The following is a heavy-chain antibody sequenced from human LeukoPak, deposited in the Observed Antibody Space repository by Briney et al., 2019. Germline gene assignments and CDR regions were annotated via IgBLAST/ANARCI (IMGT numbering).Heavy chain of an antibody. Sequence: GGSLRLSCAASGFTFSSYAMSWVRQAPGKGLEWVSAISGSGGSTYYADSVKGRFTISRDNSRNTLYLQMNSLRAEDTAVYYCALPMVRGARSNWFDPWGQGTLVTVSS. V-gene: IGHV3-23*01. CDR2: ISGSGGST. D-gene: IGHD3-10*01. CDR1: GFTFSSYA. J-gene: IGHJ5*02. CDR3: ALPMVRGARSNWFDP.